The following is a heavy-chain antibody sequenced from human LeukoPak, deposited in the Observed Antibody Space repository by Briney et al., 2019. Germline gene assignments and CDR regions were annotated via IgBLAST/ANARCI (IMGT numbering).Heavy chain of an antibody. J-gene: IGHJ4*02. CDR1: GFTFDDYG. CDR3: ARLPQDLEYYFDY. D-gene: IGHD3-3*01. V-gene: IGHV3-20*01. CDR2: INWNGVST. Sequence: GGSLRLSCAASGFTFDDYGMSWVRHAPGKGLEWVSGINWNGVSTGYTDSVKGRFTISRDNAKNSLYQQMNSLRAEDTALYHCARLPQDLEYYFDYWGQGTLVTVSS.